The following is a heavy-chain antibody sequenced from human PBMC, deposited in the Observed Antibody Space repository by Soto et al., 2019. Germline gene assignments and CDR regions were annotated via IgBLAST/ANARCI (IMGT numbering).Heavy chain of an antibody. CDR3: AKGLGSSVGTFDQ. CDR1: AFTFSNYA. Sequence: EVQVLESGGGLVQPGGSLRLSCAASAFTFSNYAMNWVRQAPGRGLEWVSGVTGSGSNTYYVDSVKGRFTISRDSSKNTGYLQMSSLRAEDTAVYYCAKGLGSSVGTFDQWGQGALVTVSS. D-gene: IGHD3-10*01. V-gene: IGHV3-23*01. J-gene: IGHJ4*02. CDR2: VTGSGSNT.